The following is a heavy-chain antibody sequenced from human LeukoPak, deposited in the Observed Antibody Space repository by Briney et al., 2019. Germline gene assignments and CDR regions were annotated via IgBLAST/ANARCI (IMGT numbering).Heavy chain of an antibody. CDR3: ARGIAVDSDNYYYYYMDV. CDR1: GGSISSYY. D-gene: IGHD6-19*01. J-gene: IGHJ6*03. V-gene: IGHV4-59*01. CDR2: IYYSGST. Sequence: SETLSLTCTVSGGSISSYYWSWIRQPPGKGLEWIGYIYYSGSTNYNPPLKSRVTISVDTSKNQFSLKLSSVTAADTAVYYCARGIAVDSDNYYYYYMDVWGKGTTVTISS.